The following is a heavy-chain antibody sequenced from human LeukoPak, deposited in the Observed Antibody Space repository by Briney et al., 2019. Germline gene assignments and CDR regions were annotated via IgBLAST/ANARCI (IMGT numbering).Heavy chain of an antibody. CDR3: AKDIAVVVAAMGAFDI. V-gene: IGHV3-9*01. Sequence: GGSLRLSCAASGFTFDDYAMHWVRQAPGKGLEWVSGISWNSGSIGYADSVKGRFTISRDNAKNSLYLQMNSLRAEDTALYYCAKDIAVVVAAMGAFDIWGQGTMVTVSS. CDR2: ISWNSGSI. D-gene: IGHD2-15*01. J-gene: IGHJ3*02. CDR1: GFTFDDYA.